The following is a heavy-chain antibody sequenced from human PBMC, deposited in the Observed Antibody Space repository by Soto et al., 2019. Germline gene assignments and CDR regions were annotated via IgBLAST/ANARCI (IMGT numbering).Heavy chain of an antibody. CDR3: ARSRRDYNYYYAMDV. J-gene: IGHJ6*02. CDR2: ISPYNGKT. V-gene: IGHV1-18*04. CDR1: GYTFTNYG. Sequence: ASVKVSCKASGYTFTNYGITWVRQAPGQGLEWMGWISPYNGKTKYARKLQGRFTMTTDTFTGTAFMDLTSLRSDDTAVYYCARSRRDYNYYYAMDVWVQGTTVTVSS.